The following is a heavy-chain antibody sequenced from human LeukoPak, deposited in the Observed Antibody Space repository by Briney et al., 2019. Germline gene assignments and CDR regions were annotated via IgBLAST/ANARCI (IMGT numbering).Heavy chain of an antibody. CDR1: GFTFSSYW. V-gene: IGHV3-7*05. Sequence: PGGSQRLSCAASGFTFSSYWMSWVRQAPGKGLEWVANIKPDGNEKYYVDSLKGRFTISRDNAKNSLYLQMTSLRAEDTAVYYCARIGGWFGNDYWGQGTLVTVSS. CDR2: IKPDGNEK. CDR3: ARIGGWFGNDY. D-gene: IGHD3-10*01. J-gene: IGHJ4*02.